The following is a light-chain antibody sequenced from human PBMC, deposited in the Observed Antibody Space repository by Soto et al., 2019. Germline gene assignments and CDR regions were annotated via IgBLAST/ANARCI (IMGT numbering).Light chain of an antibody. Sequence: ELVLTQSPGTLSLSPGERTTLSCRASQSVSSTYLAWYQQKPGQAPRLLIYGASSRATGIPDRFSGSGSGTDFTLTISRLVPEDFAVYYCQQYGSSLCTFGQVTKVDVK. CDR1: QSVSSTY. CDR2: GAS. CDR3: QQYGSSLCT. J-gene: IGKJ1*01. V-gene: IGKV3-20*01.